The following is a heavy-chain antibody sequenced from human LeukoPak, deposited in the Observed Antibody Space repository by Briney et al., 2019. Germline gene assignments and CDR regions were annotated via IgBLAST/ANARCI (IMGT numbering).Heavy chain of an antibody. V-gene: IGHV4-59*08. CDR1: GGSISSYY. Sequence: PSETLSLTCTVSGGSISSYYWSWIRQPPGKGLEWIGYIFYSGSTNYNPSLKSRVTISVDTSKNQFSLKLSSVTAADTAVYYCARLPGDRSSFSDYWGQGTLVTVSS. CDR2: IFYSGST. J-gene: IGHJ4*02. D-gene: IGHD6-6*01. CDR3: ARLPGDRSSFSDY.